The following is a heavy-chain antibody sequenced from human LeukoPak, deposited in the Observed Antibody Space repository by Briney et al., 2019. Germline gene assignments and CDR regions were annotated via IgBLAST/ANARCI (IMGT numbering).Heavy chain of an antibody. V-gene: IGHV1-2*02. J-gene: IGHJ5*02. Sequence: ASVKVSCKASRYTFTGYYLHWVRQAPGQGLEWMGWINPNSGGTNYAQKFQGRVTMTRDTSISTAYMELSRLRSDDTAVYYCARGLGDTWNNNNWFDPWGQGTLVTVSS. CDR3: ARGLGDTWNNNNWFDP. D-gene: IGHD1/OR15-1a*01. CDR1: RYTFTGYY. CDR2: INPNSGGT.